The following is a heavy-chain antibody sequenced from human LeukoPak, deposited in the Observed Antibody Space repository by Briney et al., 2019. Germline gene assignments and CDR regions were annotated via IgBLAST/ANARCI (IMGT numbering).Heavy chain of an antibody. CDR3: ARVRDYGGIGEDY. CDR1: GYTFTNYG. D-gene: IGHD3-16*01. Sequence: VASVKVSCKASGYTFTNYGISWVRQAPGQGLECMGWISAYNGNTNYAQRFQGRVTMTTDTSTSTAYMELRSLRSDDTAVYYCARVRDYGGIGEDYWGQGTLVTVSS. CDR2: ISAYNGNT. V-gene: IGHV1-18*01. J-gene: IGHJ4*02.